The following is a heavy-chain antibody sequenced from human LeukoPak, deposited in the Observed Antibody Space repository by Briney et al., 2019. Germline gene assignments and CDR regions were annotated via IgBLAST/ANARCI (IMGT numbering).Heavy chain of an antibody. Sequence: SSETLSLTCTVSGGSISSSSYYWGWIRQPPGKGLEWVANIKQDGSEKYYVDSVKGRFTISRDNAKNSLYLQMNSLRAEDTAVYYCASLRIALLPDYFDYWGQGTLVTVSS. CDR2: IKQDGSEK. CDR1: GGSISSSSYY. CDR3: ASLRIALLPDYFDY. J-gene: IGHJ4*02. V-gene: IGHV3-7*01. D-gene: IGHD6-13*01.